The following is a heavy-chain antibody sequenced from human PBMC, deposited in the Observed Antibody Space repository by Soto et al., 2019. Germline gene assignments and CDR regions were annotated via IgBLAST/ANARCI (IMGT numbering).Heavy chain of an antibody. J-gene: IGHJ4*02. D-gene: IGHD2-21*02. CDR2: ISYDGSNK. Sequence: QVQLVESGGGVVQPGRSLRLSCAASGFTFSSYGMHWVRQAPGKGLEWVAVISYDGSNKYYADSVKGRFTISRDNSKNTLYLQMNSLRAEDTAVYYCAKGPNAYCGGDCYSGYFDNWGQGTLVTVSS. CDR1: GFTFSSYG. CDR3: AKGPNAYCGGDCYSGYFDN. V-gene: IGHV3-30*18.